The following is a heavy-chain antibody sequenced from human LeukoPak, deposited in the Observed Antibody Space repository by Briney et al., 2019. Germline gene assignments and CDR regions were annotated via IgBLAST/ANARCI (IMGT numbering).Heavy chain of an antibody. J-gene: IGHJ3*02. CDR1: GGSISSYY. CDR3: ARFLRGLQDAFDI. Sequence: SETLSLTCTVSGGSISSYYWSWIRQPPGKGLEWIGYIYYSGSTNYNPSLKRRVTISVDTSKNQFSLKLSSVTAADTAVYSCARFLRGLQDAFDIWGQGTMVTVSS. V-gene: IGHV4-59*01. CDR2: IYYSGST. D-gene: IGHD5-12*01.